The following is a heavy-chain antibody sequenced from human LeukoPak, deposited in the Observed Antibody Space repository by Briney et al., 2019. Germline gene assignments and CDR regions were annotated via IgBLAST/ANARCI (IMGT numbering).Heavy chain of an antibody. J-gene: IGHJ4*02. D-gene: IGHD2-15*01. Sequence: SETLSLTCTVSGGSISNYYWSWIRRPPGEGLEWIGFVFYSGGTHYNPSLKSRVTMSVDTSKNQFTLELTSVTAADMAVYFCARDRSGAHQRYFDYWGQGTLVTVSS. CDR2: VFYSGGT. CDR1: GGSISNYY. CDR3: ARDRSGAHQRYFDY. V-gene: IGHV4-59*12.